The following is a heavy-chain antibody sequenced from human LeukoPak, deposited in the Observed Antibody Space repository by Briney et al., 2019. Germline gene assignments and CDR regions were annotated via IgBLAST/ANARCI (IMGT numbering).Heavy chain of an antibody. Sequence: GGSLRLSCAASGFTFSNAWMNWVRQAPEKGLEWVGRIKSKTDGGTTDYAAPVKGRFTISRDDSKNSAYLQMNSLKIEDTAVYYCARSNSNGNQVFDYWGQGTTATVSS. J-gene: IGHJ4*02. CDR3: ARSNSNGNQVFDY. CDR2: IKSKTDGGTT. V-gene: IGHV3-15*07. CDR1: GFTFSNAW. D-gene: IGHD4-11*01.